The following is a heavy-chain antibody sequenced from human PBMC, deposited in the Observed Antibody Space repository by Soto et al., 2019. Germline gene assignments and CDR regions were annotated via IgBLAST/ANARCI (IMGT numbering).Heavy chain of an antibody. CDR2: VSFDAKNK. Sequence: QVQLVESGGGVVQPARSLRLSCAASGFSFSTYGMHWVRQAPGKGLEWVAVVSFDAKNKYDIDSGEGRFTISRDNSKNMLYLQMNSLRREDTAVYYCAKESVESTYSYYGMDVWGPGTTVTVS. V-gene: IGHV3-30*18. CDR1: GFSFSTYG. J-gene: IGHJ6*02. D-gene: IGHD4-4*01. CDR3: AKESVESTYSYYGMDV.